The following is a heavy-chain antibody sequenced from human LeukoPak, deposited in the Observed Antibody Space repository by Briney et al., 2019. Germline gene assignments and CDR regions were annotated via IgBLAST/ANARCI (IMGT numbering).Heavy chain of an antibody. CDR1: GGSFSGYY. V-gene: IGHV4-59*10. CDR3: ARGDDFWSGYSPHDAFDI. D-gene: IGHD3-3*01. J-gene: IGHJ3*02. CDR2: IYTSGST. Sequence: SETLSLTCAVYGGSFSGYYWSWIRQPAGKGLEWIGRIYTSGSTNYNPSLKSRVTMSVDTSKNQFSLKLSSVTAADTAVYYCARGDDFWSGYSPHDAFDIWGQGTMVTVSS.